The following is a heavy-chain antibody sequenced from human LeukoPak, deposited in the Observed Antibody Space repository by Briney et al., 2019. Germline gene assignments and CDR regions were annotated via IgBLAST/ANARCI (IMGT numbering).Heavy chain of an antibody. Sequence: GSSVTVSCMASGYTFTGYYMHWVRQAPGQGLAWMGRINPYSGGTNYAHQFQGRITMTSDTSLSTVYMELNRLRSDDTAVYYCARPKYYYDSSGQHYYFDYWGKGTLVTVSS. CDR3: ARPKYYYDSSGQHYYFDY. CDR2: INPYSGGT. CDR1: GYTFTGYY. J-gene: IGHJ4*02. V-gene: IGHV1-2*06. D-gene: IGHD3-22*01.